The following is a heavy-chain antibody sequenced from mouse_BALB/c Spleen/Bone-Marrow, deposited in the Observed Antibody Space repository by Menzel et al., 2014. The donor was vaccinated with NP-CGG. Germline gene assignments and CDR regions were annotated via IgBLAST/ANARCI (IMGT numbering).Heavy chain of an antibody. V-gene: IGHV1-62-2*01. CDR1: GYTFTEYI. J-gene: IGHJ2*01. D-gene: IGHD2-3*01. Sequence: QVQLQQPGAGLVKPGASVKLSCKASGYTFTEYIIHWVKQRSGQGLEWIGWFYPGSGSIKYNEKFKDKATLTADKSSSTVYMELSRLTSEDSAVYFCARHEGGEMGLDYWGQGTTLTVSS. CDR2: FYPGSGSI. CDR3: ARHEGGEMGLDY.